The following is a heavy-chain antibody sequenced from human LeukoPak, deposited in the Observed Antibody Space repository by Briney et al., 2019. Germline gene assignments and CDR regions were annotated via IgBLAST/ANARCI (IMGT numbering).Heavy chain of an antibody. V-gene: IGHV4-39*01. CDR2: IYYSGGT. Sequence: SETLSLTCTVSGGSISSSSYYWGWIRQPPGKGLEWIGSIYYSGGTYYNPSLKSRVTISVDTSKNQFSLKLSSVTAADTAVYYCAAVDDYGDYVTGFDPWGQGTLVTVSS. J-gene: IGHJ5*02. CDR1: GGSISSSSYY. CDR3: AAVDDYGDYVTGFDP. D-gene: IGHD4-17*01.